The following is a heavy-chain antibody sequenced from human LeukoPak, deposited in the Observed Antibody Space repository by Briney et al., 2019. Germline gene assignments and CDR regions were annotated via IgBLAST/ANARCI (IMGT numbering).Heavy chain of an antibody. CDR1: GFTFSSYS. V-gene: IGHV3-21*01. J-gene: IGHJ3*02. Sequence: PGGSLRLSCAASGFTFSSYSMNWVRQAPGKGLEWVSSISSSSSYIYYADSVKGRFTISRDNAKNSLYLQMNSLRAEDTAVYYCASIDYGDPEGYDAFDIWGQGTMVTVSS. D-gene: IGHD4-17*01. CDR3: ASIDYGDPEGYDAFDI. CDR2: ISSSSSYI.